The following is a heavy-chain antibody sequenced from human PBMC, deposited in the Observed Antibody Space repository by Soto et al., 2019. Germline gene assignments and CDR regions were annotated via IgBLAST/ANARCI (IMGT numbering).Heavy chain of an antibody. J-gene: IGHJ3*02. CDR1: GYTFTSYG. Sequence: ASVKVSCKASGYTFTSYGISWVRQAPGQGLEWMGWISAYNGNTNYAQKLQGRVTMTTDTSTSTAYMELRSLRSDDTAVYYCAREGMVYAAIHSDAFDIWGQGKMVTVSS. CDR2: ISAYNGNT. D-gene: IGHD2-8*01. V-gene: IGHV1-18*01. CDR3: AREGMVYAAIHSDAFDI.